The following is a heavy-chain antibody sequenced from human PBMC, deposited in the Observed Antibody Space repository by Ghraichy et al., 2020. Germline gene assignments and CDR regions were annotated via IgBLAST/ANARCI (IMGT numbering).Heavy chain of an antibody. J-gene: IGHJ6*03. D-gene: IGHD2-2*01. CDR3: ARGVVPAASFYFYYMDV. CDR2: ISSTSNYI. V-gene: IGHV3-21*01. Sequence: GESLNISCAASGFTFSTYTMNWVRQAPGKGLEWVSSISSTSNYIYYADSVKGRFTISRDNAKNSLFLQMNSLRAEDTAVYYCARGVVPAASFYFYYMDVWGKVTTVTVSS. CDR1: GFTFSTYT.